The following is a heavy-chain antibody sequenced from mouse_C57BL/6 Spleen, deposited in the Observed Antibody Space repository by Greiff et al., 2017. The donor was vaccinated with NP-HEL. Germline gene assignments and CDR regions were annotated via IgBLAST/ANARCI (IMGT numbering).Heavy chain of an antibody. Sequence: QVHVKQSGAELARPGASVKMSCKASGYTFTSYTMHWVKQRPGQGLEWIGYINPSSGYTKYNQKFKDKATLTADKSSSTAYMQLSSLTSEDSAVYYCARNYYGSSYDYAMDYWGQGTSVTVSS. CDR2: INPSSGYT. V-gene: IGHV1-4*01. D-gene: IGHD1-1*01. CDR1: GYTFTSYT. J-gene: IGHJ4*01. CDR3: ARNYYGSSYDYAMDY.